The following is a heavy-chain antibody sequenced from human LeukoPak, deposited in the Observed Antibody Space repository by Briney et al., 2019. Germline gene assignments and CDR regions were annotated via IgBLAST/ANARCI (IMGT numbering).Heavy chain of an antibody. CDR2: IYYSGST. V-gene: IGHV4-61*01. CDR1: GGSISSGSYY. Sequence: SETLSLTCTVSGGSISSGSYYWSWIRQPPGKGLEWIGYIYYSGSTNYNPSLKSRVTISVDTSKNQFSLKLSSVTAADTAVYYCARARTCSYCNYMDVWGKGTTVTVSS. CDR3: ARARTCSYCNYMDV. J-gene: IGHJ6*03. D-gene: IGHD2-15*01.